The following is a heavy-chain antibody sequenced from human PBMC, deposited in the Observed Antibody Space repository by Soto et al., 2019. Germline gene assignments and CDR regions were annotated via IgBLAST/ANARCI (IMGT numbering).Heavy chain of an antibody. CDR3: ARGWWDIVVVPAAIQSGTISSDY. CDR1: GGSFSGYY. D-gene: IGHD2-2*01. CDR2: INHSGST. Sequence: QVQLQQWGAGLLKPSETLSLTCAVYGGSFSGYYWSWIRQPPGKGLEWIGEINHSGSTNYNPSLKSRVTISVDTSKNQFSLKLSSVTAADTAVYYCARGWWDIVVVPAAIQSGTISSDYWGQGTLVTVSS. V-gene: IGHV4-34*01. J-gene: IGHJ4*02.